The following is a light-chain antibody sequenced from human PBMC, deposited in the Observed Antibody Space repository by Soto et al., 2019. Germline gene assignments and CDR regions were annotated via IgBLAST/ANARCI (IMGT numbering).Light chain of an antibody. CDR2: EVN. CDR1: SSDVGRYNY. V-gene: IGLV2-8*01. CDR3: TSYAGGNNV. Sequence: QSALTQPPSASGSPGQSVTSSCTGTSSDVGRYNYVSWYQQRPGKVPKLMVYEVNKRPSGVPDRFSGSKSGNTASLTVSGLQTEDEADYYCTSYAGGNNVFGTGTKLTVL. J-gene: IGLJ1*01.